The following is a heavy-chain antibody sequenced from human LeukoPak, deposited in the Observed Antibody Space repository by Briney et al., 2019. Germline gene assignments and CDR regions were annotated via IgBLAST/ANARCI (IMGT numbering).Heavy chain of an antibody. CDR3: EDSIRYCSGGSCIDY. CDR1: GFTVSRNY. D-gene: IGHD2-15*01. J-gene: IGHJ4*02. V-gene: IGHV3-53*01. CDR2: IYSGGST. Sequence: GGSQGLSCAATGFTVSRNYMSRVHQAPGKGPKRDQVIYSGGSTYSADSVKGRFTNSRDTSRNTLYIQMNSLRAEDTFFFQAEDSIRYCSGGSCIDYWGQGTLVTVSS.